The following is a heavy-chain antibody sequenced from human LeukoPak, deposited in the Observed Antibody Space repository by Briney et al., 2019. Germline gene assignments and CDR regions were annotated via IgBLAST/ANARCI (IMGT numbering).Heavy chain of an antibody. CDR2: ISGSGDST. Sequence: GGSLRLSCAASGFTFSNYAMRWVRQAPGKGLEWVSGISGSGDSTYYADSVKGRFTISRDNSKNTLYLQMNSLRAEDTAVYYCARVEYSSSWTLTGRSYYYYYMDVWGKGTTVTISS. D-gene: IGHD6-13*01. V-gene: IGHV3-23*01. J-gene: IGHJ6*03. CDR1: GFTFSNYA. CDR3: ARVEYSSSWTLTGRSYYYYYMDV.